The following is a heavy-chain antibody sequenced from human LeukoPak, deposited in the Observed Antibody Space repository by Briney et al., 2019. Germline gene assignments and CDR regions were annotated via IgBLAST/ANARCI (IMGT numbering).Heavy chain of an antibody. D-gene: IGHD6-19*01. CDR2: IHYSGST. J-gene: IGHJ5*02. Sequence: SETLSLTCTVSGGSISGYYWSWIRQPPGQGLEWIGYIHYSGSTNYNPSLKGRVTISLDMSKNQFSLKLNSMTAADTAVYYCAREGQWLPDWFDPWGQGSLVTVSS. V-gene: IGHV4-59*01. CDR3: AREGQWLPDWFDP. CDR1: GGSISGYY.